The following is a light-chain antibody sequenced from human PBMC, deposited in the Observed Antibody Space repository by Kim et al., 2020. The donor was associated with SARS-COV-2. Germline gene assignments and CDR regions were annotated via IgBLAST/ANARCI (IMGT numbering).Light chain of an antibody. CDR3: NSRDSNNNVL. J-gene: IGLJ2*01. CDR2: GKN. CDR1: SLRSYY. Sequence: SSELTQDPAVSVALGQTVRITCQGDSLRSYYATWYQQKPGQAPIVVIYGKNNRPSGIPDRFSGSSSGNTASLTINGTQAGDEADYYCNSRDSNNNVLFGG. V-gene: IGLV3-19*01.